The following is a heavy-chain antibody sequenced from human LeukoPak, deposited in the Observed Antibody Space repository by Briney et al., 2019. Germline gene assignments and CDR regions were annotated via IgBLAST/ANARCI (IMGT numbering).Heavy chain of an antibody. CDR2: ISPNSGGT. Sequence: ASVKVSCKASGYTFTDYYIHWVRQAPGQGLEWMGWISPNSGGTNYAQKFQGRVTMTRDTSISTAYMELSSLRSDDTAVYYCARGGAYTYGCYWGQGTLVTVSS. CDR1: GYTFTDYY. J-gene: IGHJ4*02. CDR3: ARGGAYTYGCY. D-gene: IGHD5-18*01. V-gene: IGHV1-2*02.